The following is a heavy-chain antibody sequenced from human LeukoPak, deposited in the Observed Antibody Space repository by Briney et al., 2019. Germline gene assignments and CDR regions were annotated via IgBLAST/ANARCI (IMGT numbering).Heavy chain of an antibody. D-gene: IGHD5-18*01. CDR3: VRGGASASYFDF. V-gene: IGHV3-20*04. J-gene: IGHJ4*02. Sequence: GGSLRLSCAASRFIFDDFDMSWVRQPPGKGLEWVAGINWNGGGTVYADSVKGRFTISRDNAKHSLYLQMDTLTVEDTAFYYCVRGGASASYFDFWGLGTLVTVSP. CDR1: RFIFDDFD. CDR2: INWNGGGT.